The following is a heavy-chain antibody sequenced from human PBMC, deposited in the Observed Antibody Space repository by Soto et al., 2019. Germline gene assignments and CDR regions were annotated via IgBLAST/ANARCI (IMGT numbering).Heavy chain of an antibody. J-gene: IGHJ4*02. V-gene: IGHV1-69*13. CDR3: ARAPYPIAAATNGEFDY. Sequence: ASVKVSCKASGGTFSSYAISWVRQAPGQGLEWMGGIIPIFGTANYAQKFQGRVTITADESTSTAYMELSSLRSEDTAVYYCARAPYPIAAATNGEFDYWGQGTLVTVSS. CDR1: GGTFSSYA. D-gene: IGHD6-13*01. CDR2: IIPIFGTA.